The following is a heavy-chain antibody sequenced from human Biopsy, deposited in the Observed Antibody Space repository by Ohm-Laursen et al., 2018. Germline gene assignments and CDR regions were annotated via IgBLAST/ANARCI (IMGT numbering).Heavy chain of an antibody. D-gene: IGHD3-9*01. CDR1: GGTFSNYG. CDR3: ATKLTGYFHH. CDR2: NIPILGTG. J-gene: IGHJ1*01. V-gene: IGHV1-69*05. Sequence: SVKVSCKAPGGTFSNYGVNWVRQAPGQGLEWLGGNIPILGTGNYAQKFQDRVTVATDTSTSTATMELRSLRSDDTAVYYCATKLTGYFHHWGQGTLVIVSS.